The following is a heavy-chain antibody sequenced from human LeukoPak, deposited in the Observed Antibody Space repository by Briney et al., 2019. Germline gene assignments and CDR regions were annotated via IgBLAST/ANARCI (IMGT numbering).Heavy chain of an antibody. CDR1: GYTFTDYY. V-gene: IGHV1-2*04. J-gene: IGHJ3*02. D-gene: IGHD3-22*01. CDR3: ARSLDYHDSSGHDAFDI. Sequence: ASVKVSCKASGYTFTDYYMHWVRQAPGQGLEWMGWINPNSGDTNCAQKFQGWVTMTRDTSISTANMELSRLRPDDTAVYYCARSLDYHDSSGHDAFDIWGQGTMVTVSS. CDR2: INPNSGDT.